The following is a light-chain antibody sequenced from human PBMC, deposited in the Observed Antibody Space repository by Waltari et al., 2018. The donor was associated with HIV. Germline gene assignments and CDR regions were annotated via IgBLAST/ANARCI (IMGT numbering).Light chain of an antibody. Sequence: QSVLTQPPSASGTHGQTVTISRSGSSSHIRHNYVFWSQQFTGRYPKLLIYRNNLRPAGVPARFSGSTSGASASLAIIGLRSEDEADYYCAAWDGGLGGPLFGGRTKLTV. CDR1: SSHIRHNY. CDR3: AAWDGGLGGPL. V-gene: IGLV1-47*01. J-gene: IGLJ3*02. CDR2: RNN.